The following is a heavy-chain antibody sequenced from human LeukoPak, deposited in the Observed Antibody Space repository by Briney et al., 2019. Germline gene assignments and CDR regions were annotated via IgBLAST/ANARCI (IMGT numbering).Heavy chain of an antibody. CDR2: ISSSSTTI. J-gene: IGHJ6*02. D-gene: IGHD4-11*01. CDR1: GFTFSSFS. CDR3: ARNSRLDV. Sequence: GGSLILFCTTSGFTFSSFSMNWVRQAPGKGLEWVSYISSSSTTIYYADSVKGRFTISRDNAKNSLYLEMNSLRDEDTAVYYCARNSRLDVWGQGTTVTVSS. V-gene: IGHV3-48*02.